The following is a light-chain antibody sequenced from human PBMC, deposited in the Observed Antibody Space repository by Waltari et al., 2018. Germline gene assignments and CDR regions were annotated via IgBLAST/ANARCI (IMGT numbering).Light chain of an antibody. V-gene: IGLV2-11*01. Sequence: QSALTQPRSVSGSPGQSVTLSCTGTNSDVGAYNYVSWYQQRPGKAPKLVIYAVDKRPSEVPARFSGSEAGNTASLTISGLQADDEADYYCCSYAGRYTSVFGGGTKVTVL. CDR2: AVD. CDR1: NSDVGAYNY. J-gene: IGLJ2*01. CDR3: CSYAGRYTSV.